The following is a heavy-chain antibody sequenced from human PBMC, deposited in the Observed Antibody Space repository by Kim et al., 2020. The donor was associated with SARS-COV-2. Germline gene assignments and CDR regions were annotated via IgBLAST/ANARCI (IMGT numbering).Heavy chain of an antibody. J-gene: IGHJ4*02. CDR1: WDSVSSNSAA. CDR2: TYYRSKWYN. D-gene: IGHD3-16*02. Sequence: QTLSLTCAISWDSVSSNSAAWNWIRQSPSRGLEWLGRTYYRSKWYNDYAVSVKSRITINPDTSKNQFSLQLNSVTPEDTAVYYCARDSYDYIWGSYRDTTFDYWGQGTLVTVSS. CDR3: ARDSYDYIWGSYRDTTFDY. V-gene: IGHV6-1*01.